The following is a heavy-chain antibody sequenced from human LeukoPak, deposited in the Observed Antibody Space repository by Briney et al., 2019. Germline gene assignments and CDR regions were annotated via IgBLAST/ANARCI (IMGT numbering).Heavy chain of an antibody. CDR2: IRYDGSNK. Sequence: QPGGSLRLXCAASGFTFSSYGMHWVRQAPGKGLEWVAFIRYDGSNKYYADSVKGRFTISRDNSKNTLYLQMNSLRAEDTAVYYCAKGSLAVAGTPDYWGQGTLVTVSS. D-gene: IGHD6-19*01. V-gene: IGHV3-30*02. CDR1: GFTFSSYG. J-gene: IGHJ4*02. CDR3: AKGSLAVAGTPDY.